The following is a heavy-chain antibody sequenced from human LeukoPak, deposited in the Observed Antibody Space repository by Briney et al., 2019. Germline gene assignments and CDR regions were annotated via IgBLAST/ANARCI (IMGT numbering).Heavy chain of an antibody. CDR2: TYYRSKWYN. J-gene: IGHJ6*02. CDR1: GDSVSSNSAA. CDR3: ARDQSITGMNYYYYGMDV. D-gene: IGHD1-20*01. Sequence: SQTLSLTCAISGDSVSSNSAAWNWITQSPSRGLEWLGRTYYRSKWYNDYAVAVKSRITSNPYTSKNQISLQLNSVTPEDTAVYYCARDQSITGMNYYYYGMDVWGQGTTVTVSS. V-gene: IGHV6-1*01.